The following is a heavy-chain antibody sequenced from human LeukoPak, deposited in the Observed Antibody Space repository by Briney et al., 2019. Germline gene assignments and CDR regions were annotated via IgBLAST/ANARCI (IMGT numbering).Heavy chain of an antibody. CDR3: ARGPPFDL. CDR2: INRSGNT. J-gene: IGHJ2*01. CDR1: GASFSGSF. Sequence: SETLSLTCTVYGASFSGSFWSWLRQSPGKGLEWIGEINRSGNTNYYPSLRSRVIISTDTSKNQFSLELKSVTAADTAMYYCARGPPFDLWGRGTLVTVSS. V-gene: IGHV4-34*01.